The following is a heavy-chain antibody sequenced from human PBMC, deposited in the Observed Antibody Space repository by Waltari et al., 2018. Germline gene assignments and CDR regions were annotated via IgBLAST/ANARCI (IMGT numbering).Heavy chain of an antibody. CDR1: GFTFSSYA. D-gene: IGHD1-26*01. J-gene: IGHJ4*02. V-gene: IGHV3-30-3*01. CDR3: AKVGTGATSLCDY. CDR2: LSYDGSNK. Sequence: QVQLVESGGGVVQPGRSLRLSCAASGFTFSSYAMHWVRQAPGKGLDWVAVLSYDGSNKYYADSVKGRFTISRDNSKNTLYLQMNSLRAEDTAVYYCAKVGTGATSLCDYWGQGTLVTVSS.